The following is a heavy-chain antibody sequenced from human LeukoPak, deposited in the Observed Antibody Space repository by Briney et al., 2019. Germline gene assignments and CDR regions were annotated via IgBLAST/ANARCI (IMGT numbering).Heavy chain of an antibody. CDR3: ARDLGMVRGRRTNYFDY. CDR2: INAGNGNT. J-gene: IGHJ4*02. D-gene: IGHD3-10*01. V-gene: IGHV1-18*01. Sequence: ASVKVSCKASGYTFTSYGISWVRQAPGQGLEWMGWINAGNGNTKYSQKFQGRVTMTTDTSTSTAYMELRSLRSDDTAVYYCARDLGMVRGRRTNYFDYWGQGTLVTVSS. CDR1: GYTFTSYG.